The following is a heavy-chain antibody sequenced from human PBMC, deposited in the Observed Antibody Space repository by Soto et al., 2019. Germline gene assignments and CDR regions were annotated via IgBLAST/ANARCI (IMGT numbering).Heavy chain of an antibody. J-gene: IGHJ6*02. V-gene: IGHV3-30*18. Sequence: PGGSLRLSCAASGFTFSSYGMHWVRQAPGKGLEWVAVISYDGSNKYYADSVKGRFTISRDNSKNTLYLQMNSLRAEDTAVYYCAKGNNYYDSSGYYPYDYYYGMDVWGQGTTVTVSS. CDR2: ISYDGSNK. CDR3: AKGNNYYDSSGYYPYDYYYGMDV. CDR1: GFTFSSYG. D-gene: IGHD3-22*01.